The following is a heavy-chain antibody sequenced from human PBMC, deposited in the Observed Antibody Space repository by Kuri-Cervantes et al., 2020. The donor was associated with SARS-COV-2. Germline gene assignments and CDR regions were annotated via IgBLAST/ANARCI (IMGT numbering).Heavy chain of an antibody. Sequence: SETLSLTCTVSGGSISSSSYYWSWIRQPAGKGLEWIGRIYTSGSTNYNPSLKSRVTMSVDTSKNQFSLKLSSVTAADTAVYYCARAHRGFDYWGQGTLVTVSS. J-gene: IGHJ4*02. CDR2: IYTSGST. V-gene: IGHV4-61*02. CDR1: GGSISSSSYY. CDR3: ARAHRGFDY.